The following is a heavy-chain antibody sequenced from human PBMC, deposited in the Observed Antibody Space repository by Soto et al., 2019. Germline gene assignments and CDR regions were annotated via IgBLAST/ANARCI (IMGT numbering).Heavy chain of an antibody. J-gene: IGHJ6*02. Sequence: PSETLSLTCTVSGGSISSSSYYWGWIRQPPGKGLEWIGRIYYSGSTYYTPSLKSRVTISVDTSKNQFSLKLSSVTAADTAVYYCARRGGRKWLPTYYYGMDVWGQGTTVTVSS. D-gene: IGHD5-18*01. CDR1: GGSISSSSYY. CDR3: ARRGGRKWLPTYYYGMDV. CDR2: IYYSGST. V-gene: IGHV4-39*01.